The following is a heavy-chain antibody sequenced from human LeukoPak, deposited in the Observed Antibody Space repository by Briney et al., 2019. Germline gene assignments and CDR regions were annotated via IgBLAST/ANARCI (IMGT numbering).Heavy chain of an antibody. J-gene: IGHJ5*02. Sequence: ASVKVSCKASGGTFSSYAISWVRQAPGQGLEWMGWISAYNGNTNYAQKLQGRVTMTTDTSTSTAYMELRSLRSDDTAVYYCARDPGITIFGVVAEDWFDPWGQGTLVTVSS. CDR3: ARDPGITIFGVVAEDWFDP. CDR2: ISAYNGNT. D-gene: IGHD3-3*01. CDR1: GGTFSSYA. V-gene: IGHV1-18*01.